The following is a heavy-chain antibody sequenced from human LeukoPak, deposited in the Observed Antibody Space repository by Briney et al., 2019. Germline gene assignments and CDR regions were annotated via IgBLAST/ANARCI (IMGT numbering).Heavy chain of an antibody. D-gene: IGHD3-10*01. CDR2: IYTSGST. V-gene: IGHV4-4*07. J-gene: IGHJ4*02. CDR1: GGSISSYY. CDR3: ARGILYGSGSYFDY. Sequence: SETLSLTCTVSGGSISSYYWSWIRQPAGKGLEWIGRIYTSGSTNYNPSLKSRVTMSVDTSKSQFSLKLSSVTAADTAVYYCARGILYGSGSYFDYWGQGTLVTVSS.